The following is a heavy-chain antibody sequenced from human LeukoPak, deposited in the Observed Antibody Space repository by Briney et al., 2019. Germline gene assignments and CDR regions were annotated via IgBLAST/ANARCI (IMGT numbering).Heavy chain of an antibody. CDR3: ARDRSVDY. CDR2: ISSSSSYK. V-gene: IGHV3-21*01. Sequence: PGGSLRLSCAASGFTFSSYSMNWVRQAPGKGLEWVSSISSSSSYKYYADSVKGRFTISRDNAKNSLYLQMNSLRAEDTAVYYCARDRSVDYWGQGTLVTVSS. CDR1: GFTFSSYS. J-gene: IGHJ4*02.